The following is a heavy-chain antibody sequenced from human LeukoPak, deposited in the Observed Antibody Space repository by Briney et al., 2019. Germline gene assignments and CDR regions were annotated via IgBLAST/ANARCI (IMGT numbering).Heavy chain of an antibody. D-gene: IGHD1-26*01. J-gene: IGHJ4*02. Sequence: SQTLSLTCVLSGDSVSSNSAPWNWIRQSPSRGLEWLGRTYYRSKWYNDYAVSVKSRMTINPDTSKNQFSLQLNSVTPEDTAVYYCARGSTALFDFWGQGTLVTVSS. CDR1: GDSVSSNSAP. CDR3: ARGSTALFDF. CDR2: TYYRSKWYN. V-gene: IGHV6-1*01.